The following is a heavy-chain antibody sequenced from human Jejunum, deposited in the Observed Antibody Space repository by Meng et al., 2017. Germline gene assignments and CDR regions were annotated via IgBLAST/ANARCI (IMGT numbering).Heavy chain of an antibody. CDR1: GGPITGTNW. Sequence: QVPLPESGPGLVSPSGTFSLPCAGSGGPITGTNWWTWVRQAPGKGLVWIGEIYHSGTTNYNPSLKSRVAISADKSKNQFSLNLYSLSAADTAVYYCATRTRDSFDYWGQGSLVTVSS. D-gene: IGHD1-7*01. V-gene: IGHV4-4*02. J-gene: IGHJ4*02. CDR2: IYHSGTT. CDR3: ATRTRDSFDY.